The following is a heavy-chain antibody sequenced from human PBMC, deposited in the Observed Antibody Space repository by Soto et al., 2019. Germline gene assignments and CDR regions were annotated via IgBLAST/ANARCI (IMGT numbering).Heavy chain of an antibody. V-gene: IGHV3-11*01. J-gene: IGHJ4*02. Sequence: PGGSLRLSCAASGFTFSDYYMSWIRQAPGKGLKWVSYISSSGASVYYAESVKGRFTTSRDNAKNSLYLQMYSLRAEDTAVYYCARFSLVRGVDYFDSWGQGTLVTVSS. D-gene: IGHD3-10*01. CDR2: ISSSGASV. CDR3: ARFSLVRGVDYFDS. CDR1: GFTFSDYY.